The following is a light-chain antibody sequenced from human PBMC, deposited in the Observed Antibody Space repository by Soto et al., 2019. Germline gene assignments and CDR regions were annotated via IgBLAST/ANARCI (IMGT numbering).Light chain of an antibody. CDR1: QSVSSSY. V-gene: IGKV3-20*01. CDR3: QHQGT. Sequence: EVVLTQSPGTLSLSPGEGATLSCRASQSVSSSYVAWYQQKPGQAPRLLMYYASTRATGIPQRFSGGGSGTDFTLTISRVEPEDFAVYYCQHQGTFGQGTKVDIK. CDR2: YAS. J-gene: IGKJ2*01.